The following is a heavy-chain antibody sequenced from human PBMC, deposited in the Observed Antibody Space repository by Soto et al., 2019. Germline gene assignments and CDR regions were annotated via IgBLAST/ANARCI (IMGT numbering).Heavy chain of an antibody. CDR1: GFTFSSYA. J-gene: IGHJ4*02. V-gene: IGHV3-30-3*01. D-gene: IGHD3-16*02. Sequence: QVQPVESGGGVVQPGRSLRLSCAASGFTFSSYAMHWVRQAPGKGLEWVAVISYDGSNKYYADSVKGRFTISRDNSKNTLYLQMNSLRAEDTAVYYCARGADAYYDYVWGSYRSPNFDYWGQGTLVTVSS. CDR2: ISYDGSNK. CDR3: ARGADAYYDYVWGSYRSPNFDY.